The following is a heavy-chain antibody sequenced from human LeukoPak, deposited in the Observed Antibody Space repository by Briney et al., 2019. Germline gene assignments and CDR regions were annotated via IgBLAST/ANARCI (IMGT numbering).Heavy chain of an antibody. Sequence: ASVKVSCKASGYTFTGYYMHWVRQAPGQGLEWMGWISAYNGNTNYAQKLQGRVTMTTDTSTSTAYMELRSPRSDDTAVYYCARGWVAAHFDYWGQGTLVTVSS. D-gene: IGHD6-6*01. J-gene: IGHJ4*02. CDR1: GYTFTGYY. CDR2: ISAYNGNT. V-gene: IGHV1-18*04. CDR3: ARGWVAAHFDY.